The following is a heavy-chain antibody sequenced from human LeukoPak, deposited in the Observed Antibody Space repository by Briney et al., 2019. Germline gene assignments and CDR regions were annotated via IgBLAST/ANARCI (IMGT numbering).Heavy chain of an antibody. CDR3: AKDHPYSGVQRGRGALDL. Sequence: GGSLRLSCAASGFSLSRYDMHWVRQAPGEGLEWVAFISRYGDIIYYADSVKGRFSISRDNSKNPVFLQMNNLRAEDAAVYYCAKDHPYSGVQRGRGALDLWGQGTMVTVSS. V-gene: IGHV3-23*01. D-gene: IGHD3-16*01. CDR1: GFSLSRYD. J-gene: IGHJ3*01. CDR2: ISRYGDII.